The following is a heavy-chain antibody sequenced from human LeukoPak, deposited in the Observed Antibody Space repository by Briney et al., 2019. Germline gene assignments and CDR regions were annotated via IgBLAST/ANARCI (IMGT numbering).Heavy chain of an antibody. CDR1: GGSISSGSHY. Sequence: SETLSLTCTVSGGSISSGSHYWGWIRQPPGKGLEWIGYIHYSGSTNYNPSLKSRVTISVDTSKNLFSLRLTSVTAADTAVYYCARHSQHSRDLGSARNLDYWGQGTLVTVSS. J-gene: IGHJ4*02. D-gene: IGHD7-27*01. CDR2: IHYSGST. CDR3: ARHSQHSRDLGSARNLDY. V-gene: IGHV4-61*05.